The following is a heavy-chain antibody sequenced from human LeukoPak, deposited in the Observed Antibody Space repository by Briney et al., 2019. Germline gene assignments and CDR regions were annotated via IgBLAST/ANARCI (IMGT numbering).Heavy chain of an antibody. J-gene: IGHJ4*02. CDR2: ISGSGGST. Sequence: GGSLRLSCAASGFTFSSYSMNWVRQAPGKGLEWVSTISGSGGSTYYADSVKGRFTISRDNSKNTLYLQMDGLRAEDTAVYYCARAEPRHILYYFDYWGQGTLVTVSS. V-gene: IGHV3-23*01. D-gene: IGHD1-1*01. CDR3: ARAEPRHILYYFDY. CDR1: GFTFSSYS.